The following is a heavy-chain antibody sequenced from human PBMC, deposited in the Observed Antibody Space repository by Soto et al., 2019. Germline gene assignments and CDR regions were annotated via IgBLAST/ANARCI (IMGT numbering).Heavy chain of an antibody. CDR1: GFTFSSYG. V-gene: IGHV3-30*18. J-gene: IGHJ4*02. CDR2: VSYDGRNK. Sequence: QVQLVESGGGVVQPGTSLRLSCAASGFTFSSYGMHWVRQAPGKGLEWVAVVSYDGRNKYYADAVRGRFTISRDNSESTLDLQMNSLRAEDTAVYYCAKQGDYDGLFEYWGRGTLVIVAS. D-gene: IGHD4-17*01. CDR3: AKQGDYDGLFEY.